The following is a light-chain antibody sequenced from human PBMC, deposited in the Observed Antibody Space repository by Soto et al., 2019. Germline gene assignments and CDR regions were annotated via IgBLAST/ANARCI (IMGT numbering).Light chain of an antibody. V-gene: IGKV3-20*01. CDR2: GAS. CDR1: QSVSSNY. Sequence: EIVLTQSPGTLSLSPGERATLSCRASQSVSSNYLAWYQQKPGQAPRLLIFGASSRASGIPDRFSGSGSGTDFTLTIGRLEPEDFAVYYCQQYGRSPATFGQRTKVEI. J-gene: IGKJ1*01. CDR3: QQYGRSPAT.